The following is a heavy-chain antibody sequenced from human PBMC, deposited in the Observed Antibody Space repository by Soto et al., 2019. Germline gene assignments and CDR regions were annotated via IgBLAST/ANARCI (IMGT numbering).Heavy chain of an antibody. V-gene: IGHV2-5*02. CDR3: AHRVLRTVFGLVTTTAIFFDF. J-gene: IGHJ4*02. CDR1: GFSLTTSGVG. D-gene: IGHD3-3*01. Sequence: QITLNESGPTVVRPTETLTLTCRFSGFSLTTSGVGVGWIRQSPVKAPEWLALIYWDDDKRYSASLKSRLTITNATSKNQVVLTVSDLDPTDTATYYCAHRVLRTVFGLVTTTAIFFDFWGPGTPVAVSS. CDR2: IYWDDDK.